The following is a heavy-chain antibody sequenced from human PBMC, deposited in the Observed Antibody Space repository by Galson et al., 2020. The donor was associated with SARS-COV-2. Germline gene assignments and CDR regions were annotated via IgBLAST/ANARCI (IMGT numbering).Heavy chain of an antibody. D-gene: IGHD6-13*01. CDR1: GFTFSNFW. V-gene: IGHV3-7*01. J-gene: IGHJ3*02. Sequence: GGSLRLSCAASGFTFSNFWMSWVRQAPGKGLEWVANIRVDGSEKYYVDSVRGRFTISRDNAENSLYLQMYSLRTEDTALYHCVRQTVAAAGPGSNAFDIWGQGTMVTVS. CDR3: VRQTVAAAGPGSNAFDI. CDR2: IRVDGSEK.